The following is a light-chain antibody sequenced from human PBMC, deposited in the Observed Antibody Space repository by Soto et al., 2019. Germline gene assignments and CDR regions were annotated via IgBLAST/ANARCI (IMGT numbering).Light chain of an antibody. CDR1: RSVSSY. CDR2: DAS. Sequence: EIVLTQSPATLSLSPGESATLSCRATRSVSSYLAWYQQKPGQAPRILIYDASSRPTDIPARFSGSGSGTDFTLTLSRLEPEDFSLYYCQQRSNWPITFGQGTRLEIK. CDR3: QQRSNWPIT. J-gene: IGKJ5*01. V-gene: IGKV3-11*01.